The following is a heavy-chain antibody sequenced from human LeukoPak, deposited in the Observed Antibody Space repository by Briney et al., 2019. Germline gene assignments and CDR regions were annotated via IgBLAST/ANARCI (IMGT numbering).Heavy chain of an antibody. CDR2: ISANNGNT. CDR3: ARDGDWARSSDY. Sequence: ASVKVSCKASVYTFSNYGFSWVRQAPGQGLEWMGWISANNGNTNYAQKLQGRVTMTTDTSTSTAYMELRSLRSDDTAVYYCARDGDWARSSDYWGQGTLVTVSS. J-gene: IGHJ4*02. CDR1: VYTFSNYG. V-gene: IGHV1-18*01. D-gene: IGHD2-21*02.